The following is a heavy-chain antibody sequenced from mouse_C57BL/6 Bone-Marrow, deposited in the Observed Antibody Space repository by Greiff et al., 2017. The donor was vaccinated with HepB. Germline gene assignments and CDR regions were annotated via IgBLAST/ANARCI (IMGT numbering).Heavy chain of an antibody. CDR2: IYPRSGNT. J-gene: IGHJ3*01. CDR3: VVATRRFAY. Sequence: QVQLQQSGAELARPGASVKLSCKASGYTFTSYGISWVKQRTGQGLEWIGEIYPRSGNTYYNEKFKGKATLTADKSSSTAYMELRSLTSEDSAVPSTVVATRRFAYWGQGTLVTVSA. CDR1: GYTFTSYG. D-gene: IGHD1-1*01. V-gene: IGHV1-81*01.